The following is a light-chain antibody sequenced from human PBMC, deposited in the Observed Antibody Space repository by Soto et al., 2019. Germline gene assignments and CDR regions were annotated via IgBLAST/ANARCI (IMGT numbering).Light chain of an antibody. CDR2: KAS. CDR1: PTISRW. V-gene: IGKV1-5*03. Sequence: DIQMTQSPSTLSGSVASRFPLTCLARPTISRWLAWYQQKPGKAPKLLIYKASTLKSGVPSRFSGSGSGTEFTLTISSLQPDDFATYYCQHYNSYSEAFGQGTKVDIK. CDR3: QHYNSYSEA. J-gene: IGKJ1*01.